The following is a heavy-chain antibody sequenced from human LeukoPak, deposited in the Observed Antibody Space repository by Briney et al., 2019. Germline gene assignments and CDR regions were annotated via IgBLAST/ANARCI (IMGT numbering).Heavy chain of an antibody. J-gene: IGHJ3*02. CDR1: GITFSSYA. CDR2: ISGSGGGT. V-gene: IGHV3-23*01. CDR3: ARDLYTYYYDSSGYYDAFDI. D-gene: IGHD3-22*01. Sequence: GGSLRLSCAASGITFSSYAMSWVRQAPGKGLEWVSAISGSGGGTYYADSVKGRFTISRDNSKNTLYLQMNSLRAEDTAVYYCARDLYTYYYDSSGYYDAFDIWGQGTMVTVSS.